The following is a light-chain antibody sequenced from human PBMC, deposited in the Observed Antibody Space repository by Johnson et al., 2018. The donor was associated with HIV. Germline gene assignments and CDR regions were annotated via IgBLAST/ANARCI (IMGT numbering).Light chain of an antibody. J-gene: IGLJ1*01. CDR2: DTI. CDR3: GTWDSSLNAYV. CDR1: SSNIGSHY. Sequence: QSVLTQPPSVSAAPGRKVTISCSGSSSNIGSHYVSWYQQVPGTAPRLVIYDTIKRHSGIPDRFSGSKSGTSATMGITGLQTGDEADYYCGTWDSSLNAYVFGAATKVAVL. V-gene: IGLV1-51*01.